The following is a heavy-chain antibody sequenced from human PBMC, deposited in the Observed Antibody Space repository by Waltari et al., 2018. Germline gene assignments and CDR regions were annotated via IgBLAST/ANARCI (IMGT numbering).Heavy chain of an antibody. CDR2: IIPIFGTA. CDR3: ASVRSRITIYGMDV. Sequence: QVQLVQSGAEVKKPGSSVKVSCKASGGTSSSYAISWVRQAPGQGLEWMGGIIPIFGTANYAQKFQGRVTITADESTSTAYMELSSLRSEDTAVYYCASVRSRITIYGMDVWGQGTTVTVSS. V-gene: IGHV1-69*12. CDR1: GGTSSSYA. D-gene: IGHD3-3*01. J-gene: IGHJ6*02.